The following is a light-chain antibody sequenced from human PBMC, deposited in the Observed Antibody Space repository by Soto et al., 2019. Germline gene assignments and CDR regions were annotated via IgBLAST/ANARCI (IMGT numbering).Light chain of an antibody. CDR3: QHRSNWPLT. Sequence: DILLTQSPATLSLSLGERATLSCRASQTVSSYLAWYQQRPGQAPRLLIYGASNRATGIPARFSGSGSGTDFTLTISSLQPEDFALYYCQHRSNWPLTFGGGTKVDIK. CDR2: GAS. J-gene: IGKJ4*02. V-gene: IGKV3-11*01. CDR1: QTVSSY.